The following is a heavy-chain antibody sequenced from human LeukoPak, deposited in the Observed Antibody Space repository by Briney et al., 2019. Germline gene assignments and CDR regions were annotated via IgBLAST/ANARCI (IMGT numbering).Heavy chain of an antibody. V-gene: IGHV4-59*01. Sequence: SETLSLTCTVSGGSISSYYWSWIRQPPGKGLEWIGYIYYSGSTNYNPSLTSRVTISVDTSKNQFSLKLSSVTAADTAVYYCARRVQGCCSGGSCYSGFYYYYMDVWGKGTTVTISS. CDR2: IYYSGST. J-gene: IGHJ6*03. D-gene: IGHD2-15*01. CDR3: ARRVQGCCSGGSCYSGFYYYYMDV. CDR1: GGSISSYY.